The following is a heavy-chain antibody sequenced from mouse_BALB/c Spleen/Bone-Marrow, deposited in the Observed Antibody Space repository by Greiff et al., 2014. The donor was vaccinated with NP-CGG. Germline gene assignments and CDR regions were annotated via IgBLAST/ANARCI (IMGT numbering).Heavy chain of an antibody. Sequence: ESGAELVKPGASVKLSCTASGFNIKDTYMHWVKQRPEQGLEWIGRIDPANGNTKFAPKFQGKATMTADTSSNTAYLHLSSLTSEDTAVYYCARGIPYYPMDFWGQGTSVTVSS. CDR3: ARGIPYYPMDF. D-gene: IGHD5-1-1*01. CDR1: GFNIKDTY. J-gene: IGHJ4*01. V-gene: IGHV14-3*02. CDR2: IDPANGNT.